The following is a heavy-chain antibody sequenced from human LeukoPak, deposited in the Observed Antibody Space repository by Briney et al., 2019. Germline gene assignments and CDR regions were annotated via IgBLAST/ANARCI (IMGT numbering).Heavy chain of an antibody. Sequence: GASVKVSCKASGYTFTGYYMYWVRQAPGQGLEWMGWINPNSGGTNYAQSFQGRVTMTRDTSISTAYMELSRLRSDDTAVYYCAREGRGYSYGNPGFFYYWGQGTLVTVSS. CDR3: AREGRGYSYGNPGFFYY. CDR2: INPNSGGT. J-gene: IGHJ4*02. V-gene: IGHV1-2*02. D-gene: IGHD5-18*01. CDR1: GYTFTGYY.